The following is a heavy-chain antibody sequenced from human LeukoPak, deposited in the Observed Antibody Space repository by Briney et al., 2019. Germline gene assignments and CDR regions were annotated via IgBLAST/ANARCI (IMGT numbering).Heavy chain of an antibody. Sequence: PGGSLRLSCAASGFTVEAHFMSWVRQAPGKGLEWVSVLYHGDRTHYADSVKGRFTISRDNSKNSLYLQMNSLRTEDTALYYCAKAKVAALSEWGQGTLVTVSS. J-gene: IGHJ4*02. CDR3: AKAKVAALSE. CDR1: GFTVEAHF. V-gene: IGHV3-53*05. CDR2: LYHGDRT. D-gene: IGHD2-15*01.